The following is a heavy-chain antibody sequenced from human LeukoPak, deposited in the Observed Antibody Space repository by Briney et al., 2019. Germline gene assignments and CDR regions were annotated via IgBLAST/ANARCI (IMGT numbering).Heavy chain of an antibody. CDR1: GGSISSSSYY. CDR2: IYYSGST. J-gene: IGHJ4*02. CDR3: ARGGEDYSNYFY. V-gene: IGHV4-39*07. Sequence: PSETLSLTCTVSGGSISSSSYYWGWIRQPPGKGLEWIGSIYYSGSTYYNPSLKSRVTISVDTPKNQFSLKLSSVTAADTAVYYCARGGEDYSNYFYWGQGTLVTVSS. D-gene: IGHD4-11*01.